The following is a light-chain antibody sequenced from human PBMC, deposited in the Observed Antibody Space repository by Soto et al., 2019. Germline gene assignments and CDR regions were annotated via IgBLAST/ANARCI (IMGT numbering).Light chain of an antibody. Sequence: QSALTQPASVSGSPGQSITISCTGTSSDVGGYDYVSWYQLHPGKAPKLMVFEVSNRPSGVSYRFSGSKSGNTASLTISGLQADDEADYYCSSFTSSSTWVFGGGTKLTVL. V-gene: IGLV2-14*01. CDR2: EVS. J-gene: IGLJ3*02. CDR1: SSDVGGYDY. CDR3: SSFTSSSTWV.